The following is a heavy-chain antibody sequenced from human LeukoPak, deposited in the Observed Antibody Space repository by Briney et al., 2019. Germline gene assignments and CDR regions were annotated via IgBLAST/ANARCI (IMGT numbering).Heavy chain of an antibody. D-gene: IGHD2-2*01. CDR1: GFTFSSYA. V-gene: IGHV3-30-3*01. CDR2: ISYDGSTK. J-gene: IGHJ4*02. CDR3: ARTYSSSWGIIDY. Sequence: PGGSLRLSCAASGFTFSSYAMHWVRQAPGKGLEWVAVISYDGSTKYYADSVKGRFTISRDNSKNTLYLQMNSLRAEDTAVYYCARTYSSSWGIIDYWGQGTLVTVSS.